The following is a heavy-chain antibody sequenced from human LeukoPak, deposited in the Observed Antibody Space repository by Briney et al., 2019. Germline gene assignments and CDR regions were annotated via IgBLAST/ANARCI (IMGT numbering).Heavy chain of an antibody. CDR3: ARGPIQPTSYDY. V-gene: IGHV3-23*01. D-gene: IGHD5-18*01. CDR1: GFTFSSYA. J-gene: IGHJ4*02. Sequence: GGSLRLSCAASGFTFSSYAMSWVRQAPGKGLEWVSAISGSGGSTYYADSVKGRFTISRDNSKNTLYLQMNSLRAEDTAVYYCARGPIQPTSYDYWGQGTLVTVSS. CDR2: ISGSGGST.